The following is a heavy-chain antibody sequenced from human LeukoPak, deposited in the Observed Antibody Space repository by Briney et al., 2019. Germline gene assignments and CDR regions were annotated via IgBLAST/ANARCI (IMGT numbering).Heavy chain of an antibody. D-gene: IGHD6-19*01. V-gene: IGHV3-30*18. J-gene: IGHJ3*02. Sequence: GGSLRLSCAASGFTLSSYGMHWVRQAPGKGLEWVAVMSYDGSNKYYADSVKGRFTISRDNSKNTLYLQMNSLRAEDTAVYYCAKVPTHSSGWNFNDAFDIWGQGAMVTVSS. CDR3: AKVPTHSSGWNFNDAFDI. CDR2: MSYDGSNK. CDR1: GFTLSSYG.